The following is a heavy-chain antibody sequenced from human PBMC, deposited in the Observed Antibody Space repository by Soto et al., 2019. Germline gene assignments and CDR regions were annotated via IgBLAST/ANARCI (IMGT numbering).Heavy chain of an antibody. CDR2: IYYSGST. J-gene: IGHJ4*02. Sequence: SETLSLTCTVSGGSISSGGYYWSWIRQHPGKGLEWIGYIYYSGSTYYNPSLKSRVTISVDTSKNQFSLKLSSVTAADTAVYYCAIALSPVGYSDYWCQGTLVTVSS. V-gene: IGHV4-31*03. CDR3: AIALSPVGYSDY. CDR1: GGSISSGGYY. D-gene: IGHD2-21*01.